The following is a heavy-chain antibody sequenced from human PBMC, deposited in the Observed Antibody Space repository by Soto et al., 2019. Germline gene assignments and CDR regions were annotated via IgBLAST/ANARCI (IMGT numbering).Heavy chain of an antibody. V-gene: IGHV4-59*01. J-gene: IGHJ6*02. CDR2: ISYSGRT. CDR3: ARGHRAMEYYYYYGMDV. Sequence: SETLSLTCSVSGGSISSSFWSWVRRPPGKELEWIGYISYSGRTTYNPSLKSRITLSVDTSKNQFSLRVASVTAADTAVYYCARGHRAMEYYYYYGMDVWGQGTTVTVSS. CDR1: GGSISSSF. D-gene: IGHD5-18*01.